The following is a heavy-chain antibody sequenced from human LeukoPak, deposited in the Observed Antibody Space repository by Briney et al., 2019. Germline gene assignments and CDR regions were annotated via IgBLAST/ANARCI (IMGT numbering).Heavy chain of an antibody. D-gene: IGHD2-15*01. CDR1: GGSISSGDYY. CDR3: ARXXXXXVVAXNWFDP. Sequence: SETLSLTCTVSGGSISSGDYYWSWIRQPPGKGLEWIGSIYYSGSTYYNSSLKSRVTISVDTSKNQFSLKLTSVTAADTAVYYCARXXXXXVVAXNWFDPWGQGTLVIVSS. V-gene: IGHV4-39*01. J-gene: IGHJ5*02. CDR2: IYYSGST.